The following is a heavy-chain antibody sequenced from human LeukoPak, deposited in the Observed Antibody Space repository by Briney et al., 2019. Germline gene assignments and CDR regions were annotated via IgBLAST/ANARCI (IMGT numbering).Heavy chain of an antibody. CDR2: ISGSGGST. V-gene: IGHV3-23*01. J-gene: IGHJ4*02. CDR1: GFTFSSYA. CDR3: ARGGSSSWYGGGHYFDY. Sequence: GGSLRLSCAASGFTFSSYAMSWVRQAPGKGLEWVSAISGSGGSTYYADSVKGRFTISRDNSKNTLYLQMNSLRAEDTAVYYCARGGSSSWYGGGHYFDYWGQGTLVTVSS. D-gene: IGHD6-13*01.